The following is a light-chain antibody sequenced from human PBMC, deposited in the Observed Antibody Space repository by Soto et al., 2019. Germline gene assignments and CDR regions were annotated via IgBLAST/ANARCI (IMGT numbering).Light chain of an antibody. Sequence: QSVLTQPASVSASPGQSITISCTGTSSDGGGYKFVSWYQHHPGKAPKLMIYEVNNRPSGVSNRFSGSKSGNTASLTISGLQHEDEADYYCLSYTSANTRVFGGGTKLTVL. CDR2: EVN. CDR3: LSYTSANTRV. V-gene: IGLV2-14*01. CDR1: SSDGGGYKF. J-gene: IGLJ3*02.